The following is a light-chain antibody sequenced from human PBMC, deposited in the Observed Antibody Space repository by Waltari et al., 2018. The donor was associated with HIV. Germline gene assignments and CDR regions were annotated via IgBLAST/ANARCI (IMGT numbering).Light chain of an antibody. CDR2: KTS. V-gene: IGKV1-5*03. CDR3: QQYNSHSYT. J-gene: IGKJ2*01. CDR1: QIIHNW. Sequence: DVQMTHPPSTLSASVGDKVTTTCRASQIIHNWLVWYQQKPGKPPKLLIYKTSYLESGVPSRFSGSGSGADFTLTIDGLQPDDFATYYCQQYNSHSYTFGQGTKVDVK.